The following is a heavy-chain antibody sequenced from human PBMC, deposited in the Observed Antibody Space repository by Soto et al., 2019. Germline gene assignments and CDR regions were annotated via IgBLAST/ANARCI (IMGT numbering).Heavy chain of an antibody. V-gene: IGHV3-30*04. D-gene: IGHD2-21*01. CDR2: ISYDGSMK. Sequence: PGGSLRLSCAASGFSFSDYAIHWVRQAPGKGLEWVSVISYDGSMKYYADPVKGRFTISRDNSKNTVHLRLDSLKAEDTAIYYCAREVRLAAIDLAYWGQGTLVTVSS. CDR3: AREVRLAAIDLAY. J-gene: IGHJ4*02. CDR1: GFSFSDYA.